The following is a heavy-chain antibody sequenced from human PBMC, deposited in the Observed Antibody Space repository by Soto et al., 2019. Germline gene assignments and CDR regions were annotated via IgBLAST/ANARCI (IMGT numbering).Heavy chain of an antibody. D-gene: IGHD2-15*01. CDR1: GGTSSNYV. V-gene: IGHV1-69*13. CDR3: ARGVVVADGNWFDP. J-gene: IGHJ5*02. Sequence: SVKVSCKASGGTSSNYVISWVRQAPGQGLEWMGGIIPIFGTANYAQKFQGRVTITADESTSTAYMELSSLRSEDTAVYYCARGVVVADGNWFDPWGQGTLVTVSS. CDR2: IIPIFGTA.